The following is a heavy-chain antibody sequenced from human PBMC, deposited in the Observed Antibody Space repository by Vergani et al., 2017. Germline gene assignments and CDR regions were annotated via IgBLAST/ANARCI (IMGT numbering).Heavy chain of an antibody. D-gene: IGHD3-3*01. CDR2: ISGSGGST. V-gene: IGHV3-23*01. CDR1: GFTFSSHA. CDR3: AKXGLVSSGTIFGVVLSPSVFCIDC. Sequence: EVQLLESGGGLVQPGGSLRLSCAASGFTFSSHAMSWVRQAPGKGLEWVSVISGSGGSTYYADSVKGRFTISRDNSKNTLYLQMNSLRAEDTAVYYCAKXGLVSSGTIFGVVLSPSVFCIDCWNQGTLVTVSS. J-gene: IGHJ4*02.